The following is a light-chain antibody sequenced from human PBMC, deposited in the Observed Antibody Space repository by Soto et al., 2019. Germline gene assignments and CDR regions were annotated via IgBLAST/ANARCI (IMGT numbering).Light chain of an antibody. Sequence: DIQITQSPCSLSSSLGYRVAITVLASQSISSYLNWYQQKPGKAPKLLIYAASSLQSGVPSRFSGSGSGTDFTLTISSLQPEDFATYYCQQSYSTLITFGQGTRLEIK. V-gene: IGKV1-39*01. CDR2: AAS. J-gene: IGKJ5*01. CDR3: QQSYSTLIT. CDR1: QSISSY.